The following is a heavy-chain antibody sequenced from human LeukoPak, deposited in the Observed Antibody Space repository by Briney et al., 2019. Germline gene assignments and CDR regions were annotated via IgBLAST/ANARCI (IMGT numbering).Heavy chain of an antibody. J-gene: IGHJ6*03. D-gene: IGHD3-9*01. V-gene: IGHV1-18*01. CDR1: GYTFTSYG. Sequence: GASVKVSCKASGYTFTSYGISWVRQAPGQGLEWMGWISAYNGNTNYAQRLQGRVTMTTDTSTSTAYMELRSLRSDDTAVYYCARYSRYDILTGYPTSYYMDVWGKGTTVTVSS. CDR3: ARYSRYDILTGYPTSYYMDV. CDR2: ISAYNGNT.